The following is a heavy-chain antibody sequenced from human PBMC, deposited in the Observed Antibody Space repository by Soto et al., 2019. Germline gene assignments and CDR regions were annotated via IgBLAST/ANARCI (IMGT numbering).Heavy chain of an antibody. CDR1: GGTFSSYT. J-gene: IGHJ6*03. D-gene: IGHD6-6*01. V-gene: IGHV1-69*04. CDR2: IIPILGIA. CDR3: ARDRGQLATRGTYYYYYYMDV. Sequence: SVKVSCKASGGTFSSYTISWVRQAPGQGLEWMGRIIPILGIANYAQKFQGRVTITADKSTSTAYMELSSLRSEDTAVYYCARDRGQLATRGTYYYYYYMDVWGKGTTVTVSS.